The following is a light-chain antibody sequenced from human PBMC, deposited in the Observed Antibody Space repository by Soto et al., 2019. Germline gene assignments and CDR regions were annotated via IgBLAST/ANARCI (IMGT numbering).Light chain of an antibody. CDR1: SGSVSTSYY. CDR3: ALYMGSGIWV. CDR2: STN. Sequence: QTVVTQEPSVSVSPGRTVTLTCGLSSGSVSTSYYPRWYQQTPGQAPRTLIYSTNTRSSGVPDRFSGSILGNKAALTITGAQADDEADYYCALYMGSGIWVFGGGTKLTVL. V-gene: IGLV8-61*01. J-gene: IGLJ3*02.